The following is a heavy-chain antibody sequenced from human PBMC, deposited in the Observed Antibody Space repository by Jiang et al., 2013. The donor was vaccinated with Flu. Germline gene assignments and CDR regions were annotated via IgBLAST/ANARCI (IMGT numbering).Heavy chain of an antibody. CDR2: IYQSGST. D-gene: IGHD2-15*01. CDR1: GGSITTTNW. V-gene: IGHV4-4*02. CDR3: ARDCSGGSCPSTGFDTFDI. J-gene: IGHJ3*02. Sequence: TLSLTCAVSGGSITTTNWWSWVRQSPGKGLEWIGEIYQSGSTDYNPSLRSRVTMSIDKSKNQFSLRLTSLTAADTAVYYCARDCSGGSCPSTGFDTFDIWGQGTVVTVSS.